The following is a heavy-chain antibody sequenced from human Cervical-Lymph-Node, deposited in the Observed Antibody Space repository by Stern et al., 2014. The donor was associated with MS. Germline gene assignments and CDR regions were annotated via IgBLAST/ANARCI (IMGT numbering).Heavy chain of an antibody. CDR1: GYSFTSYW. Sequence: VQLMQSGAEVKKPGESLKISCKVSGYSFTSYWIGWVRQMPGKGLEWMGIIYPGDSDTRYSPSFQGQVTISADKSISTAYLQWSSLKASDTAMYYCARGSIFRSETGHYYFDYWGQGTLVTVSS. V-gene: IGHV5-51*03. CDR2: IYPGDSDT. J-gene: IGHJ4*02. D-gene: IGHD1-14*01. CDR3: ARGSIFRSETGHYYFDY.